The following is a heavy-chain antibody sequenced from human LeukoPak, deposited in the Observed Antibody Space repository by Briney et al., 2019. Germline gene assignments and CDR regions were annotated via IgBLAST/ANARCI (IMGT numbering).Heavy chain of an antibody. D-gene: IGHD3-10*01. CDR1: GGSISSGDYS. Sequence: PSQTLSLTCTVSGGSISSGDYSWSWIRQPPGKGLEWIGYIYYSGSTYYNPSLKSRVTISVDTSKNQFSLKLSSVTAADTAVYYCARGEESRHYYASGSYYPRWFDPWGQGTLVTVSS. J-gene: IGHJ5*02. V-gene: IGHV4-30-4*01. CDR2: IYYSGST. CDR3: ARGEESRHYYASGSYYPRWFDP.